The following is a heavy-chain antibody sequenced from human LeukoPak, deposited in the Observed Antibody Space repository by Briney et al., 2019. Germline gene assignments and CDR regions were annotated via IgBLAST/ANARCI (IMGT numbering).Heavy chain of an antibody. CDR3: ARVRELFFAFDV. Sequence: ASVKVSCKASGGTFSSYAISWVRQAPGQGLEWMGWINPNSGGTNYAQKFQGRVTMTRDTSISTAYMELNRLRSDDTAVYYCARVRELFFAFDVWGQGTMVTVSS. J-gene: IGHJ3*01. D-gene: IGHD3-10*01. CDR2: INPNSGGT. CDR1: GGTFSSYA. V-gene: IGHV1-2*02.